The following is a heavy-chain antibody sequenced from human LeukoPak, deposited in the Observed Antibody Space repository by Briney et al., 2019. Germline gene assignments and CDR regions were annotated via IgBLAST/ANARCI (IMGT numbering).Heavy chain of an antibody. CDR1: GYTFTSYD. D-gene: IGHD3-10*01. V-gene: IGHV1-8*03. Sequence: ASVKVSCKASGYTFTSYDINWVRQATGQGLEWMGWMNPNSGNTGYAQKFQGRVTITRNTSISTAYMELSSLRSEDTAVYYCARGLVMVRGVVFDYWGQGTLVTVSS. J-gene: IGHJ4*02. CDR3: ARGLVMVRGVVFDY. CDR2: MNPNSGNT.